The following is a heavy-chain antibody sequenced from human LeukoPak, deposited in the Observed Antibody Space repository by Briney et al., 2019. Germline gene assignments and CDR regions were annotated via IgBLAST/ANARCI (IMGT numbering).Heavy chain of an antibody. D-gene: IGHD6-25*01. CDR2: IYYSGGT. Sequence: SETLSLTCTVSGGSISSYYWSWIRQPPGKGLEWIGYIYYSGGTNYNPSLKSRVTISVDTSKNQFSLKLSSVTAADTAVYYCASPRLIYAFDIWGQGTMVTVSS. J-gene: IGHJ3*02. CDR1: GGSISSYY. CDR3: ASPRLIYAFDI. V-gene: IGHV4-59*01.